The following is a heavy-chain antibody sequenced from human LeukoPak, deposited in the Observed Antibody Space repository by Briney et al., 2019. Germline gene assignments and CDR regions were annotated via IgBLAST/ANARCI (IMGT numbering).Heavy chain of an antibody. D-gene: IGHD3-16*01. CDR2: IYYSGGT. J-gene: IGHJ3*02. V-gene: IGHV4-61*08. CDR1: GGSISSGGYY. Sequence: PSETLSLTCTVSGGSISSGGYYWSWIRQHPGKGLEWIGYIYYSGGTNYNPSLKSRVTISLDTSKNQFSLKLSSVTAADTAVYYCAGGDLYYGFDIWGQGTMVTVSS. CDR3: AGGDLYYGFDI.